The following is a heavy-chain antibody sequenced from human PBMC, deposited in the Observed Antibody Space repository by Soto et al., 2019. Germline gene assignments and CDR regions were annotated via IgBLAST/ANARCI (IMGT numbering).Heavy chain of an antibody. D-gene: IGHD6-19*01. V-gene: IGHV3-74*01. CDR3: ARGPTGWYGYDY. CDR1: GFTFSTSW. CDR2: ISADSGRT. Sequence: DVHLVESGGGLVQPGGSLRLSCVASGFTFSTSWMHWVRQTPGKGLVWVSRISADSGRTHYADSVKGRFTISRDNGKNTLYLQMNSLTADDTAIYYCARGPTGWYGYDYWGQGTLVSVSS. J-gene: IGHJ4*02.